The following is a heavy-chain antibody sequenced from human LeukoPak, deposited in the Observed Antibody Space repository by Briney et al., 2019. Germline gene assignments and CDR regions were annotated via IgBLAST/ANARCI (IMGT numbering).Heavy chain of an antibody. D-gene: IGHD4-17*01. CDR1: GFSFISYG. CDR2: ISDDGRNK. Sequence: GGSLRLSCAASGFSFISYGMHWVRQAPGKGLEWVGVISDDGRNKKYADSVKGRFTISRDNSKDTLYLQMNSLRDEDTAVYYCAKRPSDYGDYVTYYDYWGQGTLVTVSS. J-gene: IGHJ4*02. V-gene: IGHV3-30*18. CDR3: AKRPSDYGDYVTYYDY.